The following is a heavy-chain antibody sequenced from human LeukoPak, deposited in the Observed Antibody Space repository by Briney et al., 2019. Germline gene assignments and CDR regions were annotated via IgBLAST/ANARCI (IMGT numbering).Heavy chain of an antibody. Sequence: GSLRLSCAASGFTFSNFWMSWVRQPPGKGLEWIGSIYYSGSTYYNPSLKSRVTISVDTSKNQFSLKLSSVTAADTAVSYCARVRALKVTTSGMDVCGQGTTVTVSS. CDR2: IYYSGST. D-gene: IGHD4-17*01. V-gene: IGHV4-39*01. J-gene: IGHJ6*02. CDR1: GFTFSNFW. CDR3: ARVRALKVTTSGMDV.